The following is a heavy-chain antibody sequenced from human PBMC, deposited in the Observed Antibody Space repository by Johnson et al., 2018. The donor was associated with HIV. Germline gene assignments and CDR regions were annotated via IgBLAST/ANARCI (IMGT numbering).Heavy chain of an antibody. CDR2: ISWNSDNR. Sequence: VQLVESGGGVVQPGRSLRLSCAASGFTFDDYAMHWVRQGPGKGLEWVSGISWNSDNRGYADSVKGRFTISRDNTKNSLYLQMGSLRAEDMAVYYCARGETTVTLCAFDIWGQGTMVTVSS. V-gene: IGHV3-9*03. CDR3: ARGETTVTLCAFDI. J-gene: IGHJ3*02. CDR1: GFTFDDYA. D-gene: IGHD4-17*01.